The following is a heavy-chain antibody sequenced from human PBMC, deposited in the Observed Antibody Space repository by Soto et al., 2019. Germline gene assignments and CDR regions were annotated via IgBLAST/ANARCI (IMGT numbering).Heavy chain of an antibody. J-gene: IGHJ6*02. D-gene: IGHD3-3*01. Sequence: GGSLRLSCAASGFTFSSYGMHWVRQAPGKGLEWVAVISYDGSNKYYADSVKGRFTISRDNSKNTLYLQMNSLRAEDTAVYYCAKDRDITIFGVVIMEYYGMDVWGQGTTVTVSS. CDR1: GFTFSSYG. CDR2: ISYDGSNK. CDR3: AKDRDITIFGVVIMEYYGMDV. V-gene: IGHV3-30*18.